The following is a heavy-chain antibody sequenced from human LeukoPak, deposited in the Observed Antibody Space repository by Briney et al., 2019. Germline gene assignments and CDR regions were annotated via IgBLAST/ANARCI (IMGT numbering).Heavy chain of an antibody. CDR2: MSGSGGST. Sequence: GGSLRLSCAASGFTFSSYAMSLVRQAPGKGLEWVSGMSGSGGSTYYADSVKGRFTISRDTSKNTLYVQMDSLRAEDTAVYYCAKVRSGWNDAFDIWGQGTMVTVSS. CDR3: AKVRSGWNDAFDI. J-gene: IGHJ3*02. D-gene: IGHD6-19*01. CDR1: GFTFSSYA. V-gene: IGHV3-23*01.